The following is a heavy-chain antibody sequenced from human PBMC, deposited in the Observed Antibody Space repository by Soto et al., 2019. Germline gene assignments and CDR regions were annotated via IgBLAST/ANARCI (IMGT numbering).Heavy chain of an antibody. CDR3: AREFYYDSSGYSNWFDP. V-gene: IGHV1-2*02. CDR2: INPNSGAT. D-gene: IGHD3-22*01. CDR1: GYSFTGYY. Sequence: ASVKVSCKTSGYSFTGYYIHWVRQAPGQGLEWMGWINPNSGATNYAQKFQGRVTMTGDTSISTAYMELKRPRSDDTAVYYCAREFYYDSSGYSNWFDPWGQGTLVTVSS. J-gene: IGHJ5*02.